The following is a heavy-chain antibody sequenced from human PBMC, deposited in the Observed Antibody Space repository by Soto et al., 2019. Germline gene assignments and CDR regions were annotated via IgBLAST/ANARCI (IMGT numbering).Heavy chain of an antibody. Sequence: PSETLSLTCTVSGGSISSSSYYWGWIRQPPGKGLEWIGSIFYSGSTYYNPSLKSRVTISLDTSKNQVSLKLSSVTAADTAVYYCATGQHYYGSNYWGQGTLVTVSS. V-gene: IGHV4-39*07. CDR3: ATGQHYYGSNY. CDR2: IFYSGST. J-gene: IGHJ4*02. D-gene: IGHD3-10*01. CDR1: GGSISSSSYY.